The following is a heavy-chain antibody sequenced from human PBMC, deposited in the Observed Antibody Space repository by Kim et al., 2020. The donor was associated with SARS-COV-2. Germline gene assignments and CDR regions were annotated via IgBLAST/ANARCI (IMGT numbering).Heavy chain of an antibody. Sequence: SNADPVKGRFPISRDNAKNTVYLQMNSLRVDDTAVYYCARGSDGSSGWSWGQGTLVTVSS. V-gene: IGHV3-74*01. D-gene: IGHD6-19*01. J-gene: IGHJ4*02. CDR3: ARGSDGSSGWS.